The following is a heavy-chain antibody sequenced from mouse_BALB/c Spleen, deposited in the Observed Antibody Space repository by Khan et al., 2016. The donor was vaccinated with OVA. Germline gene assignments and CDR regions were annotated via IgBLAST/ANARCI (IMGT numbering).Heavy chain of an antibody. D-gene: IGHD2-2*01. J-gene: IGHJ3*01. CDR1: GYTFSSYW. V-gene: IGHV1-9*01. CDR3: ARGGYGGFAY. CDR2: IFPGSVST. Sequence: QVQLKQSGGDLMKPGASVKISCKATGYTFSSYWIEWVKQRPGHGLERIGQIFPGSVSTTYNEKFKGKATFTADSSSTTAYMQLSRLTSGDSAVYYCARGGYGGFAYWDQGTLVTVSA.